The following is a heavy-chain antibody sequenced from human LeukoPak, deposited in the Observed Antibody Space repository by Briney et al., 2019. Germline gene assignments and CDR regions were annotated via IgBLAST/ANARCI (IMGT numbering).Heavy chain of an antibody. Sequence: HPGRSLRLSCAASGFTFSNHGMHWVRQAPGKGLEWVAVISYDGSNKYYADSVKGRFTISRDNSKNTLYLQMNSLRAEDTAVYHCARETLAAAGNDYWGQGTLVTVSS. CDR1: GFTFSNHG. CDR2: ISYDGSNK. V-gene: IGHV3-30*19. D-gene: IGHD6-13*01. J-gene: IGHJ4*02. CDR3: ARETLAAAGNDY.